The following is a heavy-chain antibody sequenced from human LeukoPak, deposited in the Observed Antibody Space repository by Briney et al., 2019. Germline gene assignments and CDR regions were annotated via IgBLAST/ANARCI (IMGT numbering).Heavy chain of an antibody. CDR2: IHHSGST. CDR1: GYSISSGYY. Sequence: SQSLFLTCAVYGYSISSGYYWGWIRQHPGKGLAWIGSIHHSGSTYHNPSLKSRVTILLDTSKNQFSLKLSSVTAADTAVYYCARIVTGSDAFDIWGQGTRVTGSS. CDR3: ARIVTGSDAFDI. J-gene: IGHJ3*02. V-gene: IGHV4-38-2*01. D-gene: IGHD3-10*01.